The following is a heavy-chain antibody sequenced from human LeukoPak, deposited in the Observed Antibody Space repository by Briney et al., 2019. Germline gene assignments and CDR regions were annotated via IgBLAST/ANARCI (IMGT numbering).Heavy chain of an antibody. CDR2: ISSSGSII. Sequence: PGGSLRLSCAASGFTFSSYELNWVRQAPGKGLECISYISSSGSIIYYADSVEGRFTISRDNAKNSLYLQMNSLRAEDTAVYYCARDGSGSYYNVVLYYYYYSMDVWGQGTPVTVSS. D-gene: IGHD3-10*01. V-gene: IGHV3-48*03. CDR1: GFTFSSYE. J-gene: IGHJ6*02. CDR3: ARDGSGSYYNVVLYYYYYSMDV.